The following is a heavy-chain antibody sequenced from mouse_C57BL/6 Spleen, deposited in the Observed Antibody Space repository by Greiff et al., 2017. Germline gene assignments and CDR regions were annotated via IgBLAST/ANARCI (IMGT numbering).Heavy chain of an antibody. CDR1: GYTFTSYW. V-gene: IGHV1-52*01. CDR3: ASSYDYDGAWFAY. J-gene: IGHJ3*01. Sequence: VQLQQPGAELVRPGSSVKLSCKASGYTFTSYWMHWVKQRPIQGLEWIGNIDPSDSETHYNQKFKDKATLTVDKSSSTAYMQLSSLTSEDSAVYYCASSYDYDGAWFAYWGQGTLVTVSA. D-gene: IGHD2-4*01. CDR2: IDPSDSET.